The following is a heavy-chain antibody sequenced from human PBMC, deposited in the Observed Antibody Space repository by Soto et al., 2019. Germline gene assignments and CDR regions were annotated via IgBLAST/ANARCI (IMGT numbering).Heavy chain of an antibody. CDR3: AREHRTAGTDY. CDR1: GGSISSGGYY. J-gene: IGHJ4*02. D-gene: IGHD1-1*01. V-gene: IGHV4-31*03. Sequence: PSETLSLTGTVSGGSISSGGYYWSWIRQHPGKGLEWIGYIYYSGSTYYNPSLKSRVTISVDTSKNQFSLKLSSVTAADTAVYYCAREHRTAGTDYWGQGTLVTVS. CDR2: IYYSGST.